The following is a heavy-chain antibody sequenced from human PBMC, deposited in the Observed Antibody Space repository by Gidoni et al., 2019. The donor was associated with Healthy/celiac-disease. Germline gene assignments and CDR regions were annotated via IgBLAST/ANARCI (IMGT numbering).Heavy chain of an antibody. V-gene: IGHV1-69*01. Sequence: QVQLVQSGAEVKKPGSSVKVSCKASGGTFSSYAISWVRQAPGQGLEWMGGIIPIFGTANYAQKFQGRVTITADESTSTAYMELSSLRSEDTAVYYCAHAERETYYYDSSGYYYRNPPAYFDYWGQGTLVTVSS. J-gene: IGHJ4*02. CDR3: AHAERETYYYDSSGYYYRNPPAYFDY. CDR1: GGTFSSYA. CDR2: IIPIFGTA. D-gene: IGHD3-22*01.